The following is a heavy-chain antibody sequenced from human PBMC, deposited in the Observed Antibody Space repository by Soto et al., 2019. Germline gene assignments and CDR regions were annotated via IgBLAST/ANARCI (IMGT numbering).Heavy chain of an antibody. V-gene: IGHV1-18*01. CDR1: GYTFTSYG. CDR3: ARGLCSSTSCYASYYYYMDV. J-gene: IGHJ6*03. CDR2: ISAYNGNT. D-gene: IGHD2-2*01. Sequence: QVQLVQSGAEVKKPGASVKVSCKASGYTFTSYGISWVRQAPGQGLEWMGWISAYNGNTNYAQKLQGRVTMTTDTSTSTAYMELRSLRSDDTAVYYFARGLCSSTSCYASYYYYMDVWGKGTTVTVSS.